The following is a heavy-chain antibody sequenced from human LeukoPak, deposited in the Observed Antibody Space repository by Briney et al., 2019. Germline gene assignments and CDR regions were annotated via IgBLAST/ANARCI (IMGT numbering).Heavy chain of an antibody. J-gene: IGHJ3*02. CDR3: ARENRYCSGGSFYSVASDDAFDI. D-gene: IGHD2-15*01. Sequence: ASVKVSCKASGHTFTNYGITWVRQAPGQRLEWMGWISAYNGNTNYAQKFQGRVTMTTDTSTNTVYMELRILRSDDTAVYYCARENRYCSGGSFYSVASDDAFDIWGQGTMVTVSS. CDR1: GHTFTNYG. CDR2: ISAYNGNT. V-gene: IGHV1-18*01.